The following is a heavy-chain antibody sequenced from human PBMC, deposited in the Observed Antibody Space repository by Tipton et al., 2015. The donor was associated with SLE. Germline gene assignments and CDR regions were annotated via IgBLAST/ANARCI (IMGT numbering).Heavy chain of an antibody. CDR2: FYYSGST. Sequence: TLSLTCTVSGGSISSSSYYWGWFRQPPGKGLEWIGSFYYSGSTYYNPSLKSRVTISVDTSKNQFSLKLSSVTAADTAVYYCARQSRSRRLVGYWGQGTLVTVSS. CDR1: GGSISSSSYY. V-gene: IGHV4-39*07. CDR3: ARQSRSRRLVGY. D-gene: IGHD6-19*01. J-gene: IGHJ4*02.